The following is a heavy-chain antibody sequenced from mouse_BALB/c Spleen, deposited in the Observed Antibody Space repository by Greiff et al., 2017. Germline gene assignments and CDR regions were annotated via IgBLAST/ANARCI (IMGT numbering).Heavy chain of an antibody. V-gene: IGHV1-80*01. CDR2: IYPGDGDT. CDR1: GYAFSSYW. CDR3: ARMVDGYYVFDY. J-gene: IGHJ2*01. Sequence: VQLQQSGAELVRPGSSVKISCKASGYAFSSYWMNWVKQRPGQGLEWIGQIYPGDGDTNYNGKFKGKATLTADKSSSTAYMQLSSLTSEDSAVYFCARMVDGYYVFDYWGQGTTLTVSS. D-gene: IGHD2-3*01.